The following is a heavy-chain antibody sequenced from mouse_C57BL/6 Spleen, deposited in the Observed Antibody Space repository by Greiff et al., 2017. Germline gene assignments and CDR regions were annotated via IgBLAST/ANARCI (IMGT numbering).Heavy chain of an antibody. CDR2: INPYNGGT. V-gene: IGHV1-19*01. CDR3: ARALFMDAMDY. D-gene: IGHD1-1*01. J-gene: IGHJ4*01. Sequence: VQLKESGPVLVKPGASVKMSCKASGYTFTDYYMNWVKQSHGKSLEWIGVINPYNGGTSYNQKFKGKATLTVDKSSSTAYMELNSLTSEDSAVYYCARALFMDAMDYWGQGTSVTVSS. CDR1: GYTFTDYY.